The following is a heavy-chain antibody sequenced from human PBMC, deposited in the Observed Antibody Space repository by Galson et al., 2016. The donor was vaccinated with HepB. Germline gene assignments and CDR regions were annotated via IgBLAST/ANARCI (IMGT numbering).Heavy chain of an antibody. CDR1: GGSISNTRYF. Sequence: SETLSLTCTVSGGSISNTRYFWGWIRQPPGKGLEWIGSFYYGGITYYNPSLKSRVTISVDTSKNQFSLKLSSVTAADTAIYSCARHHLAEYSSGSNCYANWFDPWGQGTLITVSP. CDR3: ARHHLAEYSSGSNCYANWFDP. J-gene: IGHJ5*02. V-gene: IGHV4-39*01. CDR2: FYYGGIT. D-gene: IGHD2-15*01.